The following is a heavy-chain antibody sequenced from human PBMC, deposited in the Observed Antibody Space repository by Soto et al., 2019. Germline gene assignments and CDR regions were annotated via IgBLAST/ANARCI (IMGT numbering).Heavy chain of an antibody. CDR2: INAGNGNT. J-gene: IGHJ5*02. CDR1: GYTFTSYA. Sequence: SVKVSCKASGYTFTSYAMHWVRQAPGQRLEWMGWINAGNGNTKYSQKFQGRVTITRDTSASTAYMELSSLRSEDTAVYYCARDYFYSSGYSQNWSDPSCQGPLLSPSS. CDR3: ARDYFYSSGYSQNWSDP. V-gene: IGHV1-3*01. D-gene: IGHD3-22*01.